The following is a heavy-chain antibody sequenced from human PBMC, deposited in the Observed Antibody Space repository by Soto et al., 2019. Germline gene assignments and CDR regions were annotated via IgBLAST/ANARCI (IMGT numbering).Heavy chain of an antibody. Sequence: PSETLSLTCTVSGGSISSGGYYWNWIRQHPGKGLEWIGYIYYSGITNYNPSLKSRVTISVDTSKNQFSLKLSSVTAADTAVYYCARYKSNYYYGMDVWGQGTTVTVSS. J-gene: IGHJ6*02. CDR2: IYYSGIT. CDR3: ARYKSNYYYGMDV. V-gene: IGHV4-61*08. D-gene: IGHD1-20*01. CDR1: GGSISSGGYY.